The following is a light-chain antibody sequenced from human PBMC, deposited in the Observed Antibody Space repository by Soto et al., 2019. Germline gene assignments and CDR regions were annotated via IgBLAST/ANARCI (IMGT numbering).Light chain of an antibody. CDR3: SSYTTSSTLV. CDR1: SSDFGAYNY. Sequence: QSALTQPASVSGSPGQSITISCTGTSSDFGAYNYVSWYQQLPDTAPKLMIYDVTYRPSGVSNRFSGSKSGNTASLTISGLQAEDEADYFCSSYTTSSTLVFGGGTQLTVL. V-gene: IGLV2-14*01. J-gene: IGLJ3*02. CDR2: DVT.